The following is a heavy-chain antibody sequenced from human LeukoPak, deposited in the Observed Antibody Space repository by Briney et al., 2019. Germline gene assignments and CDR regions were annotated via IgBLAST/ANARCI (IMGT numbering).Heavy chain of an antibody. V-gene: IGHV1-18*04. CDR3: AREEWRRYCSSTSCQRTHKFDY. D-gene: IGHD2-2*01. CDR2: ISAYNGNT. J-gene: IGHJ4*02. CDR1: GYTFTSYY. Sequence: EASVKVSCKASGYTFTSYYMHWVRQAPGQGLEWMGWISAYNGNTNYAQKLQGRVTMTTDTSTSTAYMELRSLRSDDTAVYYCAREEWRRYCSSTSCQRTHKFDYWGQGTLVTVSS.